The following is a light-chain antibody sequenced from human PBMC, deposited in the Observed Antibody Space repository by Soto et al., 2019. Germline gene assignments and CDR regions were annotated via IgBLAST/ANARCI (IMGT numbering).Light chain of an antibody. CDR2: DAS. Sequence: ESVLTQSPATLSLSPGERATLSCRASQSVSSYLAWYQQKPGQAPRLLIYDASNRATGIPARFSGSGSGTDFTLTISSLEPEDFAVYYCQQRSNWSITLGQGTRLEIK. V-gene: IGKV3-11*01. CDR1: QSVSSY. J-gene: IGKJ5*01. CDR3: QQRSNWSIT.